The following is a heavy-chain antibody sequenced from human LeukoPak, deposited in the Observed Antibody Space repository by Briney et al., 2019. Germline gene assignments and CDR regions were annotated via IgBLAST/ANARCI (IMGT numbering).Heavy chain of an antibody. CDR3: ARHEGHDILTGYYTAYYSDY. Sequence: SETLSLTCAVYGGSFSGYYWSWIRQPPGKGLEWIGEINHSGSTNYNPSLKSRVTISVDTSKNQFSLKLSSVTAADTAVYYCARHEGHDILTGYYTAYYSDYWGQGTLVTVSS. V-gene: IGHV4-34*01. J-gene: IGHJ4*02. CDR2: INHSGST. D-gene: IGHD3-9*01. CDR1: GGSFSGYY.